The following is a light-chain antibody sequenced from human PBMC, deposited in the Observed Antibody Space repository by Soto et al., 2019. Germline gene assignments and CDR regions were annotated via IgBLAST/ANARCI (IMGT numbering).Light chain of an antibody. J-gene: IGKJ2*01. CDR2: GAS. V-gene: IGKV3-20*01. CDR3: QRYGSSPPVYT. CDR1: QSVSSSY. Sequence: EIVLTQSPGTLSLSPGERATLSCRASQSVSSSYLAWYQQKPGQAPRLLIYGASSRATGIPDRFSGSGSGTDFTLTISRLEPEYLAVYYCQRYGSSPPVYTFGQGTKLEIK.